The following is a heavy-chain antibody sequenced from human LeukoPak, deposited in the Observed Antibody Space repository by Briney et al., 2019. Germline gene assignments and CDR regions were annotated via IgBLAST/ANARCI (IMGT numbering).Heavy chain of an antibody. CDR3: AGGKYYGSGTRPGYLGY. J-gene: IGHJ4*02. Sequence: GGSLRLSCAASDFSVNNNYVDWVRQAPGKGLEWVSCMDNFGIKTYADSVQGRFTVSRDSTRNMVFIQMNSLRVEDTAVYYCAGGKYYGSGTRPGYLGYWGLGTMVTVSS. CDR2: MDNFGIK. V-gene: IGHV3-53*01. CDR1: DFSVNNNY. D-gene: IGHD3-10*01.